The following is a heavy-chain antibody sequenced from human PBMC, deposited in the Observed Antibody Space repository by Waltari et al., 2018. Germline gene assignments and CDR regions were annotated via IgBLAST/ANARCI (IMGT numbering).Heavy chain of an antibody. CDR1: GFTFDDYA. Sequence: SCAASGFTFDDYAMHWVRQAPGKGLEWVSGISWNSGSIGYADSVKGRFTISRDNAKNSLYLQMNSLRAEDTALYYCAKDSGITIFGVVMIWGQGTLVTVSS. CDR2: ISWNSGSI. V-gene: IGHV3-9*01. D-gene: IGHD3-3*01. J-gene: IGHJ4*02. CDR3: AKDSGITIFGVVMI.